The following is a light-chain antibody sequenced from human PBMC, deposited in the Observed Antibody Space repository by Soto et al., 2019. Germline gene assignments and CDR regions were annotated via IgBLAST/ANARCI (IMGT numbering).Light chain of an antibody. CDR3: PQDGSSPPHT. CDR2: GAS. V-gene: IGKV3-20*01. Sequence: EIVLTQSPGTLSLSPGERATRSCRASQRVSSSYLAWYQQKPGQAPRLLIYGASSRATGIPDRFSGSGSGTGCTLTLSRPEPEAVALYYCPQDGSSPPHTLSHGTTLEIK. J-gene: IGKJ2*01. CDR1: QRVSSSY.